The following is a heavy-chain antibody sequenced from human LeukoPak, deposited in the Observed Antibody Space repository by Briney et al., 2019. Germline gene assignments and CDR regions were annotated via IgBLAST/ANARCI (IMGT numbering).Heavy chain of an antibody. CDR1: GFTFSSYR. Sequence: GGSLRLSCAASGFTFSSYRMNWVRQAPGEGLEWVSPISSSSSYIYYADSVKGRFTISRDNAKNSLYLQMNSLRAEDTAVYYCAGIYYGSGSFDYWGQGTLVTVSS. CDR3: AGIYYGSGSFDY. CDR2: ISSSSSYI. D-gene: IGHD3-10*01. J-gene: IGHJ4*02. V-gene: IGHV3-21*01.